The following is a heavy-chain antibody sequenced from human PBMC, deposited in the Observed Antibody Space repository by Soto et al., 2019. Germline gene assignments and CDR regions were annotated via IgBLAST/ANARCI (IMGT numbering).Heavy chain of an antibody. CDR1: GYTFTSYG. D-gene: IGHD3-3*01. J-gene: IGHJ3*02. Sequence: ASVKVSCKASGYTFTSYGISWVRQAPGQGLEWMGWISAYNGNTNYAQKLQGRVTMTTDTSTSTAYMELRSLRSDDTAVYYCAILYYDFWSGADAFDIWGQGTMVTVSS. CDR2: ISAYNGNT. V-gene: IGHV1-18*01. CDR3: AILYYDFWSGADAFDI.